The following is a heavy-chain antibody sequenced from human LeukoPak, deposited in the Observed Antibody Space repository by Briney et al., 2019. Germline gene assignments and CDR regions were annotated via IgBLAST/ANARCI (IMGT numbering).Heavy chain of an antibody. Sequence: GGSLRLSCAASGFTFSSYWMHWVRQAPGKGPVCVSRILSYGSSTSYADSVKRRFTISRDNAKNTLYLQMNSLRVEDTAVYYCARDGSLPDKWGQGTLVTVSS. CDR3: ARDGSLPDK. CDR1: GFTFSSYW. J-gene: IGHJ4*02. V-gene: IGHV3-74*01. CDR2: ILSYGSST. D-gene: IGHD3-9*01.